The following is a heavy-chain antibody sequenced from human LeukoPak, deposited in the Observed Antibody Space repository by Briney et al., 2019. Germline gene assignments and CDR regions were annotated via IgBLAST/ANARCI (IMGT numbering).Heavy chain of an antibody. CDR2: IYYTGST. V-gene: IGHV4-59*01. J-gene: IGHJ4*02. CDR3: ARLYTYGPDYYFDY. CDR1: GGSISSYY. Sequence: SETLSLTCTVSGGSISSYYWSWIRQPPGKGLEWMGYIYYTGSTNYNPSLKSRVTISVDTSKNLFSLKLSSVTAADTAVYYCARLYTYGPDYYFDYWGQGTLVTVSS. D-gene: IGHD5-18*01.